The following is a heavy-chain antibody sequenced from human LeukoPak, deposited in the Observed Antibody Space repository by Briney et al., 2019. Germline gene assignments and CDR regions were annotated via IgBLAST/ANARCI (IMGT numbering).Heavy chain of an antibody. CDR1: GFTFSSYE. V-gene: IGHV3-48*03. D-gene: IGHD3-22*01. Sequence: GGSLRLSCAASGFTFSSYEMNWVRQAPGKGLEWVSYISSSGSTIYYADSVKGRFTISRDHAKNSLYLQMNSLRAEDTAVYYCARGSGYYYDSSGYQFDCWGQGSLVTVCS. CDR3: ARGSGYYYDSSGYQFDC. J-gene: IGHJ4*02. CDR2: ISSSGSTI.